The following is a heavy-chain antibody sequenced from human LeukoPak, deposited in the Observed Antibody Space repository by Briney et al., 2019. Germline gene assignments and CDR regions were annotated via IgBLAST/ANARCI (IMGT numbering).Heavy chain of an antibody. CDR2: ISGSGGST. CDR1: GFTFSSYA. J-gene: IGHJ4*02. D-gene: IGHD4-23*01. Sequence: GGSLRLSCAASGFTFSSYAMSWVRQAPGKGLEWVSAISGSGGSTYYADSVKGRFTISRDNSENTLYLQMNSLRAEDTAVYYCAKPLYGGNTRLWGQGTLVTVSS. CDR3: AKPLYGGNTRL. V-gene: IGHV3-23*01.